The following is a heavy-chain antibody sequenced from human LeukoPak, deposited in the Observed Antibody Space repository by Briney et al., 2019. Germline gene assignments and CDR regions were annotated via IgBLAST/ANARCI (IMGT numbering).Heavy chain of an antibody. Sequence: GGSLRLSCAASGFTVSSNYMSWVRQAPGKELEWVSVIYSGGSTYYADSVKGRFTISRDNSKNTLYLQMNSLRAEDTAVYYCARDTRTTVIPYFDYWGQGTLVTVSS. CDR2: IYSGGST. D-gene: IGHD4-17*01. V-gene: IGHV3-66*02. CDR3: ARDTRTTVIPYFDY. CDR1: GFTVSSNY. J-gene: IGHJ4*02.